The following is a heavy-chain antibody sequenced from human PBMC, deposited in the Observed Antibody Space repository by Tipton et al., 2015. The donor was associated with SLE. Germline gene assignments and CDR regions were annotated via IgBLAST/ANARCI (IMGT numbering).Heavy chain of an antibody. CDR3: ARGVPLTHDAFDI. Sequence: TLSLTCTVSGGSISSYYWSWIRQPPGKGLEWIGYIYYSGSTNYNPSLKSRVTISIDTSKNQFSLKLRSVTAADTAVYYCARGVPLTHDAFDIWGQGTMVTVSS. CDR2: IYYSGST. V-gene: IGHV4-59*07. J-gene: IGHJ3*02. CDR1: GGSISSYY.